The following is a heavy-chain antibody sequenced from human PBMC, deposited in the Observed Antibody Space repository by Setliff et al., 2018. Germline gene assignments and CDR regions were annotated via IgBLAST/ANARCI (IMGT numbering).Heavy chain of an antibody. J-gene: IGHJ5*02. CDR3: ARDTPHDPVSSNWYRNWFDP. CDR1: GASLSSGSNY. V-gene: IGHV4-61*09. D-gene: IGHD6-13*01. CDR2: ILSSGGT. Sequence: LSLTCSVSGASLSSGSNYWSWIRQPAGKGVEWIGHILSSGGTNYNPSLKNRVSISLDTSKNQFSLNLNSVTAADTAVYFCARDTPHDPVSSNWYRNWFDPWGQGILVTVSS.